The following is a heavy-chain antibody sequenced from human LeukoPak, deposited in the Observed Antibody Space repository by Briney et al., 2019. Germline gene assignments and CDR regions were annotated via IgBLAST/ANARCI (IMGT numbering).Heavy chain of an antibody. CDR2: ISSSSSYI. CDR1: GFTFSSYS. J-gene: IGHJ3*02. D-gene: IGHD3-10*01. CDR3: ARYMVRGVIRDPLDI. V-gene: IGHV3-21*01. Sequence: TTGGSLRLSCAASGFTFSSYSMNWVRQAPGKGLEWVSSISSSSSYIYYADSVKGRFTISRDNAKNSLYLQMNSLRAEDTAVYYCARYMVRGVIRDPLDIWGQGTMDTVSS.